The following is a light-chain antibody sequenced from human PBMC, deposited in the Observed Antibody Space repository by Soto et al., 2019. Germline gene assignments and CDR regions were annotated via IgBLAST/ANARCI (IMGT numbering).Light chain of an antibody. V-gene: IGKV3-11*01. CDR1: QSVSSY. Sequence: EIVVTQSPATLSLSPGERATLSCRVRQSVSSYLAWYQQKPGQAPRLLIYDASNRATGIPARFSGSGSGTDFTLTISSLDPEAFAVYYCQQRSSWLFTFGPGTKVDIK. CDR3: QQRSSWLFT. J-gene: IGKJ3*01. CDR2: DAS.